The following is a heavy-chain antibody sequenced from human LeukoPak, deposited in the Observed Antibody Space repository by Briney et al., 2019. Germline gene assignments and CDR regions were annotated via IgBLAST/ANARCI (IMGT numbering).Heavy chain of an antibody. CDR1: GGSISSSSYY. V-gene: IGHV4-39*07. Sequence: SETLSLTCTVSGGSISSSSYYWGWIRQPPGKGLEWIGSIYYSGSTYYNPSLKSRVTISVDTSKNQFSLKLSSVTAADTAVYYCAGPGADSGGGSWSAPGGKGTLVTASS. CDR3: AGPGADSGGGSWSAP. D-gene: IGHD6-19*01. J-gene: IGHJ5*02. CDR2: IYYSGST.